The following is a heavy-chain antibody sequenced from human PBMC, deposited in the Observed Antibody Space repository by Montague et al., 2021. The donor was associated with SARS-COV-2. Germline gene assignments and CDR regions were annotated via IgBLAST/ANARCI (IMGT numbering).Heavy chain of an antibody. CDR2: ISYDGSNK. CDR1: GFTFSSYA. J-gene: IGHJ4*02. Sequence: SLRLSCAASGFTFSSYAMHWVRQAPGKGLEWVAVISYDGSNKYYADSVKGRFTISRDNSKNTLYLQMNSLRAEDTAVYYCARYPPYFDSGCFLDYWGQGTLVTVPS. V-gene: IGHV3-30-3*01. D-gene: IGHD3-9*01. CDR3: ARYPPYFDSGCFLDY.